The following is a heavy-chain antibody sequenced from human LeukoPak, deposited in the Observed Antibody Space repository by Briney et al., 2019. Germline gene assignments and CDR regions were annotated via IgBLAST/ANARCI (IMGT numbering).Heavy chain of an antibody. CDR2: IYYSGST. V-gene: IGHV4-39*01. CDR3: ARHFASFDS. CDR1: GGSISSSSYY. J-gene: IGHJ4*02. Sequence: SETLSLTCTVSGGSISSSSYYWGWIRQPPGKGLEWIGSIYYSGSTYYNPSLKSRVTISVDTSKNQFSLKLSSVTAADTAVYYCARHFASFDSWGQGTLVTVSS.